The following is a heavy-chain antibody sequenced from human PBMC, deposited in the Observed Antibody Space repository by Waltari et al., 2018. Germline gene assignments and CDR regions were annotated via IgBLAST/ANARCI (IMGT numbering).Heavy chain of an antibody. V-gene: IGHV3-15*07. Sequence: EGQLVESGGGLVKPGGSLRLSCVASGFSFSDAWMNWVRQAPGKGLEWVGRIKRQSDGGTTGYATPVKGRFIISRDDSKNTLSLQMNSPKTEDTAVYYCTTGRDEIWGQGSLVTVSS. CDR3: TTGRDEI. J-gene: IGHJ4*02. CDR2: IKRQSDGGTT. CDR1: GFSFSDAW.